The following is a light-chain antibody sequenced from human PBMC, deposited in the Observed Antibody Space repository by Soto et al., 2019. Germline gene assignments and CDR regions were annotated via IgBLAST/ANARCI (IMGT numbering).Light chain of an antibody. CDR1: SSDVGRYNY. J-gene: IGLJ1*01. V-gene: IGLV2-14*03. Sequence: QSALTQPASVSGSPGQSITISCTGTSSDVGRYNYVSWYQQHPGKAPKLMIYDVTNRPSGVSNRFSGSKSGNTASLTISGFQAEDEADYYCNSYTSSSTRVFGTGTKLTVL. CDR2: DVT. CDR3: NSYTSSSTRV.